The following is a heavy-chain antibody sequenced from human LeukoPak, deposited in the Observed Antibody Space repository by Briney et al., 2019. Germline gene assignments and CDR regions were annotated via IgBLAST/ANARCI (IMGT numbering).Heavy chain of an antibody. CDR3: ARGYQSSTWSGLFDY. CDR1: GGTLSSYA. J-gene: IGHJ4*02. CDR2: IIPILGIA. V-gene: IGHV1-69*04. Sequence: SVKVSCKASGGTLSSYAISWVRQAPGQGLEWMGRIIPILGIANYAQKFQGRVTITADKSTSTAYMELSSLRSEDTAVYYCARGYQSSTWSGLFDYWGQGTLVTVSS. D-gene: IGHD3-3*01.